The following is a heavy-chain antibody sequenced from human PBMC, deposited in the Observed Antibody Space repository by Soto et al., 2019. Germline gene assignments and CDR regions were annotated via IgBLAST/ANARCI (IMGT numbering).Heavy chain of an antibody. CDR2: ISASGSRT. CDR1: GFIFNNYS. CDR3: GKDPNGDYVGGFEL. Sequence: GSLILSCAVSGFIFNNYSISLVRQAPGKGLEWVSGISASGSRTFYADSVKGRFTVSRSFSKNTLSLQMDSLRAEDTAVYFCGKDPNGDYVGGFELWGPGTMVTVSS. J-gene: IGHJ3*01. D-gene: IGHD4-17*01. V-gene: IGHV3-23*01.